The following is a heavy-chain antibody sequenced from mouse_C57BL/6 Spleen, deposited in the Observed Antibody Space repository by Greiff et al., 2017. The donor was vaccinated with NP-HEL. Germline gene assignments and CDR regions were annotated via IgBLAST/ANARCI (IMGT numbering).Heavy chain of an antibody. V-gene: IGHV1-52*01. D-gene: IGHD2-4*01. CDR1: GYTFTSYW. Sequence: VQLQQPGAELVRPGSSVKLSCKASGYTFTSYWMHWVKQRPIHGLEWIGNIDPSDSETHYNQKFKDKATLTVDKSSSTAYMQLSSLTSEDSAVYYCARGVYYDYDRVDYWGQGTTLTVSS. CDR3: ARGVYYDYDRVDY. CDR2: IDPSDSET. J-gene: IGHJ2*01.